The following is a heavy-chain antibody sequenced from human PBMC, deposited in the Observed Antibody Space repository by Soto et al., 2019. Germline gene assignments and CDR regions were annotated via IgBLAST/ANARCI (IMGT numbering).Heavy chain of an antibody. J-gene: IGHJ6*02. Sequence: EVQLVESGGGLVQPGGSLRLSCAASGFTVSSNYMSWVRQAPGKGLEWVSVIYSGGSTYYADSVKGRFTISRDNSMNTLYLQMSCLRAEDTAVYYCSRDPTIAATGGYYYYYYGIDVWGQGTTVTVSS. D-gene: IGHD6-13*01. CDR3: SRDPTIAATGGYYYYYYGIDV. CDR1: GFTVSSNY. CDR2: IYSGGST. V-gene: IGHV3-66*01.